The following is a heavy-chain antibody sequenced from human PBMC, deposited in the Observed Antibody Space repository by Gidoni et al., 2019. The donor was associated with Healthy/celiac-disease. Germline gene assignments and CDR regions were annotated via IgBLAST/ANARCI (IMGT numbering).Heavy chain of an antibody. J-gene: IGHJ3*02. D-gene: IGHD3-10*01. CDR1: GFTFSTYR. CDR3: ARDGGYYGSRSYPYDAFDI. V-gene: IGHV3-21*01. Sequence: EVQLVESGGGLVKPGGSLRLSCAASGFTFSTYRMNWVRQAPGKGLERVSAIGSSSNDIYYADSVKGRFTIARDNAKNSLYLHMNSLRAEDTAVYYCARDGGYYGSRSYPYDAFDIWGQGTMVTVSS. CDR2: IGSSSNDI.